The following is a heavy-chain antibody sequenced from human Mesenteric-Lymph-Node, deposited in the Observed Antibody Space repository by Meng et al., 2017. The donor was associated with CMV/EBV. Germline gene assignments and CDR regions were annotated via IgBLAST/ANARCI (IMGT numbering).Heavy chain of an antibody. CDR1: GYTLTGYY. V-gene: IGHV1-2*06. Sequence: QVQLVQSGAEVKKPRSPVKVSCKASGYTLTGYYMHWVRQAPGQGLEWMGRINPNSGGTNYAQKFQGRVTMTRDTSISTAYMELSRLRSDDTAVYYCARKVSDHPFDYWGQGTLVSPSPQ. CDR3: ARKVSDHPFDY. D-gene: IGHD1-14*01. J-gene: IGHJ4*02. CDR2: INPNSGGT.